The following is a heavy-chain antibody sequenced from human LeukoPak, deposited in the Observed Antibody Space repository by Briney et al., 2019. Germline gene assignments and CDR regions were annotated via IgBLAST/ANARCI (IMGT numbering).Heavy chain of an antibody. D-gene: IGHD7-27*01. Sequence: PGGSLRLSCAASGFTFSDYYMSWIRQAPGKGLEWVSYISSSSSYTNYADSVKGRFSISRDNAKNSLYLQMNSLRAEDTAVYYCARHWGGIRAFDIWGQGTMVTVSS. CDR2: ISSSSSYT. CDR3: ARHWGGIRAFDI. CDR1: GFTFSDYY. J-gene: IGHJ3*02. V-gene: IGHV3-11*06.